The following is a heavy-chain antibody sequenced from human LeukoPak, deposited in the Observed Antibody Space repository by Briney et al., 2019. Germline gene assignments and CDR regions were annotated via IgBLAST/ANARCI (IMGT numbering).Heavy chain of an antibody. V-gene: IGHV3-21*01. CDR2: ISSSSSYI. J-gene: IGHJ2*01. D-gene: IGHD6-13*01. CDR1: GFTFSSYS. Sequence: GGSLRLSCAASGFTFSSYSMNWVRQAPGKGLEWVSSISSSSSYIYYADSVKGRFTISRDNAKNSLYLQMNSLRAEDTAVYYCASSLSRAAAGCDFDLWGRGTLVTVSS. CDR3: ASSLSRAAAGCDFDL.